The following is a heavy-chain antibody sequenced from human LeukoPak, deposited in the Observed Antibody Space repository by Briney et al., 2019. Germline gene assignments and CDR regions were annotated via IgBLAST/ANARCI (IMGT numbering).Heavy chain of an antibody. CDR2: IDWDDDK. Sequence: RESGPALVKPTQTLTLTCTFSGFSLSTSGMCVSWIRQPPGKALEWLARIDWDDDKYYSTSLKTRPTISKDTSKNQVVLTMTNMDPVDTATYYCALHSSGWDFDYWGQGTLVTVSS. CDR1: GFSLSTSGMC. J-gene: IGHJ4*02. V-gene: IGHV2-70*11. CDR3: ALHSSGWDFDY. D-gene: IGHD6-19*01.